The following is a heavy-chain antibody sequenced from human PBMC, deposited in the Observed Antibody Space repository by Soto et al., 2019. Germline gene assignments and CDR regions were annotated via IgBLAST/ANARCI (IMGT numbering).Heavy chain of an antibody. J-gene: IGHJ4*02. CDR1: GYTFTSYG. CDR3: ARDALSTMMVVVPSRFDY. CDR2: ISAYNGNT. Sequence: ASVKVSCKASGYTFTSYGISWVRQAPGQGLEWMGWISAYNGNTNYAQKLQGRVTMTTDTSTSTPYMELAGLRPDDTAGHYCARDALSTMMVVVPSRFDYWGQGTLVTVSS. V-gene: IGHV1-18*01. D-gene: IGHD3-22*01.